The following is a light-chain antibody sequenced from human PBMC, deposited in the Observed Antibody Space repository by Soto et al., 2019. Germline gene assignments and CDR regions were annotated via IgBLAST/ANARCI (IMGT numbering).Light chain of an antibody. Sequence: QSVLTQSPSASASLGASVKLTCTLSSGHSSYAIAWHQQQPEKGPRYLMKLNSDGSHSRGAGIPDRFSGSSSGAERYLTIYSLQSEDEADYYCQTWASGTVVFGGGTMLTVL. CDR1: SGHSSYA. CDR2: LNSDGSH. J-gene: IGLJ2*01. V-gene: IGLV4-69*01. CDR3: QTWASGTVV.